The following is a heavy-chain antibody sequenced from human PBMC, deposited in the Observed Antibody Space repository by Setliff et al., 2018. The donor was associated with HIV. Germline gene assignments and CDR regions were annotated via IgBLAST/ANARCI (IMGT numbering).Heavy chain of an antibody. J-gene: IGHJ4*02. D-gene: IGHD3-10*01. Sequence: GGSLRLSCAASGFTFSSYWMSWVRQAPGKGLEWVATMSGSTGDTYYADSVKGRFTISRGNSKNTLSLQMNSLGAEDAAVYYCANRLRGYNKWYYFDYWGQGTLVTVSS. CDR3: ANRLRGYNKWYYFDY. CDR2: MSGSTGDT. V-gene: IGHV3-23*01. CDR1: GFTFSSYW.